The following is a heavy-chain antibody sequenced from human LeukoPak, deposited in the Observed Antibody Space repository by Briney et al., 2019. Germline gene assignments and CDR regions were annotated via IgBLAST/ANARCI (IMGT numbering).Heavy chain of an antibody. V-gene: IGHV3-66*01. D-gene: IGHD4-11*01. CDR1: GFTVSGNY. J-gene: IGHJ6*02. Sequence: GGSLRLSCAASGFTVSGNYMSWVRQAPGKGLEWVSVIYSGGSTYYADSVKGRFTISRDNSKNTLYLQMNSLRAEDTAVYYCARGGDYRYYYYGMDVWGQGTTVTVSS. CDR2: IYSGGST. CDR3: ARGGDYRYYYYGMDV.